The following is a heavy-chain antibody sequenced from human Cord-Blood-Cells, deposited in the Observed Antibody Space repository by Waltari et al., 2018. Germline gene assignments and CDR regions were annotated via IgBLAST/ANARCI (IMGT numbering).Heavy chain of an antibody. CDR2: IIPIFGTA. Sequence: QVQLVQSGAEVKKPGSSVKVSCKASGGTFSRYAISWVRKAHGQGLEWMGGIIPIFGTANYAQKFQGRVTITADESTSTAYMELSSLRSEDTAVYYCARAGYGARDAFDIWGQGTMVTVSS. CDR3: ARAGYGARDAFDI. CDR1: GGTFSRYA. J-gene: IGHJ3*02. V-gene: IGHV1-69*01. D-gene: IGHD1-26*01.